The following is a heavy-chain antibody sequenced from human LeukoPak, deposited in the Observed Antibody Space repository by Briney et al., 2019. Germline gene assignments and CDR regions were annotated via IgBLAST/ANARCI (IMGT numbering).Heavy chain of an antibody. CDR1: GFTFSSYG. V-gene: IGHV3-33*01. CDR3: ARESVAGTGYYYYYYGMDV. CDR2: IWYDGSNK. J-gene: IGHJ6*02. D-gene: IGHD6-19*01. Sequence: PGGSLRLSCAASGFTFSSYGMHWVRQAPGKGLEWVAVIWYDGSNKYYADSVKGRFTISRDNSKNTLYLQMNSLRAEDTAVYYCARESVAGTGYYYYYYGMDVWGQGTTVTVSS.